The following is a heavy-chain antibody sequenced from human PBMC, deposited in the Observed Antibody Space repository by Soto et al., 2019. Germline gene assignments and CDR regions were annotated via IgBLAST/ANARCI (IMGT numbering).Heavy chain of an antibody. V-gene: IGHV1-69*13. D-gene: IGHD6-13*01. Sequence: SVKVSCKASGGTLSSYAISWVRQAPGQGLEWMGGIIPIFGTANYAQKFQGRVTITADESTSTAYMELSSLRSEDTAVYYCARGSKYSRSWYYYYGMDVWGQGTKVTISS. CDR3: ARGSKYSRSWYYYYGMDV. CDR1: GGTLSSYA. J-gene: IGHJ6*02. CDR2: IIPIFGTA.